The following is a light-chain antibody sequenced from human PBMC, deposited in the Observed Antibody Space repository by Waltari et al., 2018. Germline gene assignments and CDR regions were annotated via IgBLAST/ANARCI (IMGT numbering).Light chain of an antibody. CDR3: SSYAGTNNVV. CDR1: SSDVGGFNY. J-gene: IGLJ2*01. V-gene: IGLV2-8*01. Sequence: QSALTQPPSASGSPGQSVTISCTATSSDVGGFNYVSWYQQHPGKAPKLMIYEVSKRPSGVPDRFSGSKSGNTASLTVYGLQAEDEGDYYCSSYAGTNNVVFGRGTKLTVL. CDR2: EVS.